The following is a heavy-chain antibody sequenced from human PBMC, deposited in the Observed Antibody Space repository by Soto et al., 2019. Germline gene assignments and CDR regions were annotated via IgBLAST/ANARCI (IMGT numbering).Heavy chain of an antibody. CDR2: ISYDGSNK. V-gene: IGHV3-30*18. Sequence: VGSLRLSCAASGFTFNNYGMHWVRQAPGKGLEWVAVISYDGSNKYYADSVKGRFTISRDNSKNTLYLQMNSLRVEDTAVYYCAKDSGQWLVRYPTNYYGMDVWGQGTTVTVSS. D-gene: IGHD6-19*01. CDR1: GFTFNNYG. J-gene: IGHJ6*02. CDR3: AKDSGQWLVRYPTNYYGMDV.